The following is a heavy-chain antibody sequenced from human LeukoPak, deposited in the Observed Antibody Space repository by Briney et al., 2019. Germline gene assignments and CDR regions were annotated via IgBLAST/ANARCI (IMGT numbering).Heavy chain of an antibody. CDR3: TRHEDIVVVVAIPDAIDI. J-gene: IGHJ3*02. CDR2: IRSKANSYAT. Sequence: TGGSLRLSCAASGLTFSGSAMHWVRQASGKGLEWVGRIRSKANSYATAYAASVKGRFTISRDDSKNTAYLQMNSLKTEDTAVYYCTRHEDIVVVVAIPDAIDIWGQGTMVTVSS. CDR1: GLTFSGSA. V-gene: IGHV3-73*01. D-gene: IGHD2-15*01.